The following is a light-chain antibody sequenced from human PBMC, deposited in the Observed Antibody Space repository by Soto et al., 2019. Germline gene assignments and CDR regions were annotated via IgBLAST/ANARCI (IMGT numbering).Light chain of an antibody. CDR3: QQYGNSPRT. CDR1: QSVSSSY. J-gene: IGKJ1*01. CDR2: GAS. V-gene: IGKV3-20*01. Sequence: EIVLTQSPGTLSLSPGERATLSCRASQSVSSSYLAWYQQKAGQAPRLVIYGASIRATGIPDRFSGSGSGTDFTLTISRLEPEDSAVYYCQQYGNSPRTFGQVTKVEIK.